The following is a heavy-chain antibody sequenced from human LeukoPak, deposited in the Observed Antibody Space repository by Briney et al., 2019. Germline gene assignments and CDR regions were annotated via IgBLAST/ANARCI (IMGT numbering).Heavy chain of an antibody. D-gene: IGHD4-17*01. V-gene: IGHV1-69*13. Sequence: GASVKVSCKASGGTFSSYAISWVRQAPGQGLEWMGGIIPIFGTANYAQKFQGRVTTTADESTSTAYMELSSLRSEDTAVYYCARDSGEHYGDYKQSYWGQGTLVTVSS. J-gene: IGHJ4*02. CDR3: ARDSGEHYGDYKQSY. CDR2: IIPIFGTA. CDR1: GGTFSSYA.